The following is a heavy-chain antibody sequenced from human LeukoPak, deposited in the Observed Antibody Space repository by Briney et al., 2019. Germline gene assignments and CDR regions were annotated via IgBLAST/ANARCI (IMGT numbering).Heavy chain of an antibody. CDR3: AVDTAMPDAFDI. CDR2: IIPIFGTA. CDR1: GGTFSSYA. J-gene: IGHJ3*02. D-gene: IGHD5-18*01. Sequence: ASVKVSCKASGGTFSSYAISWVRQAPGQGLEWMGGIIPIFGTANYAQKFQGRVTITADESTSTAYMELSSLRSEDTAVYCCAVDTAMPDAFDIWGQGTVVTVSS. V-gene: IGHV1-69*13.